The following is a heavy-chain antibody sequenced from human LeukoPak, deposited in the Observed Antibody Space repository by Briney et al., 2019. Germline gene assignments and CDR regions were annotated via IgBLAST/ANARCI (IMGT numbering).Heavy chain of an antibody. V-gene: IGHV4-59*12. CDR2: IYYSGST. J-gene: IGHJ4*02. Sequence: SETLSLTCTVSGGSISSYYWSWIRQPPGKGLEWIGYIYYSGSTYYNPSLKSRVTISVDRSKNQFPLKLSSVTAADAAVYYCARGRVVIDYFDNWGQGTLVTVSS. D-gene: IGHD3-3*01. CDR1: GGSISSYY. CDR3: ARGRVVIDYFDN.